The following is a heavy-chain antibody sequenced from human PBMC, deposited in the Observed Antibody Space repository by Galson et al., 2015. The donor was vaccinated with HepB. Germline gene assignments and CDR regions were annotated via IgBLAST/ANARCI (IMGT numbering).Heavy chain of an antibody. CDR1: GFIVSSNY. CDR3: ARGTPYYFDSSGYFPLYYLDY. Sequence: SLRLSCAASGFIVSSNYMSWVRQAPGKGLEWVSVIYGGGSTYYADSVKGRFSISRDNSKNTLYLQMNSLRAEDTAVYCCARGTPYYFDSSGYFPLYYLDYWGQGSLVTVSS. CDR2: IYGGGST. D-gene: IGHD3-22*01. V-gene: IGHV3-66*02. J-gene: IGHJ4*02.